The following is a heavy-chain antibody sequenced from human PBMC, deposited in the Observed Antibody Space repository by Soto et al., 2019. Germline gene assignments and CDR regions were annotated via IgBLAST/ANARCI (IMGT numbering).Heavy chain of an antibody. CDR3: AKDFVAIFGVVLYYYYMDV. J-gene: IGHJ6*03. CDR2: ISGSGGST. D-gene: IGHD3-3*01. Sequence: EVQLLESGGGLVQPGGSLRLSCAASGFTFSSYAMSWVRQAPGKGLEWVSAISGSGGSTYYADSVKGRFTISRDNSKXXXXXXXXXXXXXXXXXXXCAKDFVAIFGVVLYYYYMDVWGKGTTVTVSS. V-gene: IGHV3-23*01. CDR1: GFTFSSYA.